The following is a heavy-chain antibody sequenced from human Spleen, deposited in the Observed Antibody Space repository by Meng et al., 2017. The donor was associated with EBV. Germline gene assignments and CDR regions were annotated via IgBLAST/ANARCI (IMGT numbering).Heavy chain of an antibody. CDR3: GRIMVRGVTSIDC. J-gene: IGHJ4*02. D-gene: IGHD3-10*01. V-gene: IGHV4-61*01. CDR2: MYYSGST. CDR1: GGSVSSGNHY. Sequence: VPRQELGPGLVRPSETRSLPCTVSGGSVSSGNHYWGWVRQPPGKGLEWIAYMYYSGSTNYNPSLKSRVTISVDTSKNQFSLKLNSVTAADTAVYYCGRIMVRGVTSIDCWGQGTLVTVSS.